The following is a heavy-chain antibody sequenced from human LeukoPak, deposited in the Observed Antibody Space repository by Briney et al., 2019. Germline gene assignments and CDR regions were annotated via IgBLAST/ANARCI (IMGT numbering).Heavy chain of an antibody. CDR1: GGSVSSGSYY. V-gene: IGHV4-61*01. CDR2: IYYSGST. D-gene: IGHD3-22*01. CDR3: ARSPIVYDSSGYYYYPPDY. J-gene: IGHJ4*02. Sequence: SETLSLTCTVSGGSVSSGSYYWSWIRQSPGKGLEWIGYIYYSGSTNYNPSLKSRVTISVYTSKNQFSLKLSSVTAADTAVYYCARSPIVYDSSGYYYYPPDYWGQGTLVTVSS.